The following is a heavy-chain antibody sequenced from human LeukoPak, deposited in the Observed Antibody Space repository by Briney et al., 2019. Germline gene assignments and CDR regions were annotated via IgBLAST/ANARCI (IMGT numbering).Heavy chain of an antibody. D-gene: IGHD6-19*01. CDR3: AEGSGWYYYGMDV. J-gene: IGHJ6*02. V-gene: IGHV3-23*01. CDR1: GFTFSSYA. Sequence: GGSLRLSCAASGFTFSSYAMSWVRQAPGKGLEWVSAISGSGGSTYYADSVKGRFTISRDNSKNTLYPQMNSLRAGDTVVYYCAEGSGWYYYGMDVWGQGTTVTVSS. CDR2: ISGSGGST.